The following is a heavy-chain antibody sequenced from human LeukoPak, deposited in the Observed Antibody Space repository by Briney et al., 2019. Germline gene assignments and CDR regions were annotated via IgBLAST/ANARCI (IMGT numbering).Heavy chain of an antibody. CDR2: IYYSGST. D-gene: IGHD3-10*01. CDR1: GGSLSSGSYY. J-gene: IGHJ5*02. CDR3: ARDYYGSGSSWFDP. Sequence: SETLSLTCTVSGGSLSSGSYYWSWLRQPPGKGLEWIGYIYYSGSTNYNPSLKSRVTISVDTSKNQFSLKLSSVTAADTAVYYCARDYYGSGSSWFDPWGQGTLVTVSS. V-gene: IGHV4-61*01.